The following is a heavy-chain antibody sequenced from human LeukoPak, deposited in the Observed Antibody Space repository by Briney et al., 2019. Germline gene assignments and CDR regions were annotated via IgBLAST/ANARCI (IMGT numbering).Heavy chain of an antibody. CDR2: ISGGGGNT. V-gene: IGHV3-23*01. D-gene: IGHD5-12*01. Sequence: GGSLRLSCAASGFTFSSYAMTWVRQGPGKGLEWVSDISGGGGNTYYADSVKGRFTISRDNSKNTLYLQMHSLRAEDTAVYYCAIYSGYGTNAFDIGGQGTMVTVSS. CDR3: AIYSGYGTNAFDI. CDR1: GFTFSSYA. J-gene: IGHJ3*02.